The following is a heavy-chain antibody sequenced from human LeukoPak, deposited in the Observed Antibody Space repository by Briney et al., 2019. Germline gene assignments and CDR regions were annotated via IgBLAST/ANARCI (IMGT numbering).Heavy chain of an antibody. J-gene: IGHJ4*02. CDR1: GFTFSGSA. V-gene: IGHV3-73*01. CDR3: TTLLGYCSSTSCPGTFDY. CDR2: IRSKANSYAT. Sequence: QPGGSLKLSCAASGFTFSGSAMHWVRQASGKGLEWVGRIRSKANSYATAYAASVKGRFTISRDDSKNTAYLQMNSLKTEGTAVYYCTTLLGYCSSTSCPGTFDYWGQGTLVTVSS. D-gene: IGHD2-2*01.